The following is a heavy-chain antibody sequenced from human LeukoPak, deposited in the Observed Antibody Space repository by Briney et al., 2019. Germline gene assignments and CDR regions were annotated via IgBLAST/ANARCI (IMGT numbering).Heavy chain of an antibody. CDR1: GFTFSDYW. J-gene: IGHJ3*01. Sequence: GGSLRLSCAASGFTFSDYWMSWVRQAPGKGLEWVANIQQDGSETYYVDSVRGRFTISRDNAKNSLYLQMNSLRAEDTAVYYCARVGYCSGGSCFNDAFDLWGQGTRVTVSS. V-gene: IGHV3-7*04. CDR2: IQQDGSET. D-gene: IGHD2-15*01. CDR3: ARVGYCSGGSCFNDAFDL.